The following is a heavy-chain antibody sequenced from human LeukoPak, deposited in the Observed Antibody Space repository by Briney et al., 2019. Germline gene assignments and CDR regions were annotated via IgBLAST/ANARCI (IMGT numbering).Heavy chain of an antibody. V-gene: IGHV4-39*07. D-gene: IGHD3-10*01. Sequence: SETLSLTCTVSGGSISGGNYYWGWIRQSPGKGLEWIGSVYHDGITYYNPSLRSRVTVLVDTAKNQFSLQLKSMTASDTAKYYCARLGWLYGSGSMNWFGPWGQGTQVTVSS. CDR2: VYHDGIT. J-gene: IGHJ5*02. CDR3: ARLGWLYGSGSMNWFGP. CDR1: GGSISGGNYY.